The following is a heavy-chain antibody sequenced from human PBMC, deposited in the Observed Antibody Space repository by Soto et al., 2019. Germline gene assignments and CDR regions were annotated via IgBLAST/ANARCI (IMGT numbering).Heavy chain of an antibody. V-gene: IGHV4-39*01. CDR1: GGSISSSSYY. Sequence: SETLSLTCTVSGGSISSSSYYWGWIRQPPGKGLEWIGSIYYSGSTYYNPSLKSRVTISVDTSKNQFSLKLSSVTAADTAVYYCARSWIQPWLLFDYWGQGTLVTVSS. CDR3: ARSWIQPWLLFDY. D-gene: IGHD5-18*01. J-gene: IGHJ4*02. CDR2: IYYSGST.